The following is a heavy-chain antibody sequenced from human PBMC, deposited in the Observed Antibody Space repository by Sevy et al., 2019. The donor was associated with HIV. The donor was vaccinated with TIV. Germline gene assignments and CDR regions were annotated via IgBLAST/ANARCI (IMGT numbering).Heavy chain of an antibody. CDR3: ARTYYHFWSGYYTAPFDF. CDR1: GGSISSSSYY. D-gene: IGHD3-3*01. CDR2: IYYSGST. Sequence: SETLSLTCTVSGGSISSSSYYWGWIRQPPGKGLEWIGSIYYSGSTNYNPSLKSRVTISVDTSKNQFSLKLSSVTAADTAVYYCARTYYHFWSGYYTAPFDFWGQGTLVTVSS. V-gene: IGHV4-39*01. J-gene: IGHJ4*02.